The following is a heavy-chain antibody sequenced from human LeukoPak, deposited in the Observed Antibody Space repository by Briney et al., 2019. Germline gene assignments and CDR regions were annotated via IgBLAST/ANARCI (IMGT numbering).Heavy chain of an antibody. CDR2: INHSGST. D-gene: IGHD6-13*01. CDR3: AGSRYSCSRGLIDY. CDR1: GGSFSGYY. J-gene: IGHJ4*02. V-gene: IGHV4-34*01. Sequence: NPSETLSLTCAVYGGSFSGYYWSWIRQPPGKGLEWIGEINHSGSTNYNPSLKSRVTISVDTSKNQFSLKLSSVTAADTAVYYCAGSRYSCSRGLIDYWGQGTLVTVSS.